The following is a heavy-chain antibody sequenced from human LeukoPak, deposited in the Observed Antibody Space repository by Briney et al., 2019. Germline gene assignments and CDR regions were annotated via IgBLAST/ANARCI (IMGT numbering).Heavy chain of an antibody. V-gene: IGHV1-18*01. CDR2: ISAYNGNT. CDR3: ARSYCSGGSCEREGAFDI. J-gene: IGHJ3*02. CDR1: GYTFTSYG. Sequence: ASVKVSCKASGYTFTSYGIGWVRQAPGQGLEWMGWISAYNGNTNYAQKLQGRVTMTTDTSTSTAYMELRSLRSDDTAVYYCARSYCSGGSCEREGAFDIWGQGTMVTVSS. D-gene: IGHD2-15*01.